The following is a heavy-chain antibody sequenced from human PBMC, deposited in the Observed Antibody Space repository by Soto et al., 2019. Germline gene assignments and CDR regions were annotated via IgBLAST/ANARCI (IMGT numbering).Heavy chain of an antibody. D-gene: IGHD5-12*01. CDR1: GYTFTRYD. CDR2: MNANSGNT. V-gene: IGHV1-8*01. J-gene: IGHJ4*02. Sequence: QVQLVQSGAEGKKPGASVKVSCKASGYTFTRYDINWVRQATGQGLEWMGWMNANSGNTGYAQKFHGRVTMTRNTSISTANMELSSLRSEDPAVYYCARGWGCGYDPGSYYFDYWGQGTLVTVSS. CDR3: ARGWGCGYDPGSYYFDY.